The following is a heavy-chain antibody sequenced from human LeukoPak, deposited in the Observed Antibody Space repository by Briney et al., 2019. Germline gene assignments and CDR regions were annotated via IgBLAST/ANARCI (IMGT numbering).Heavy chain of an antibody. D-gene: IGHD3-10*01. V-gene: IGHV4-30-2*01. Sequence: SQTLSLTCAVSGGSISSGGYSWSWIRQPPGKGLEWIGYIYHSGNTYYNPSLKSRATISVNRSKNQFSLKLSSVTAADTAVYYCARALWFGETEVYYFDYWGQGTLVTVSS. CDR3: ARALWFGETEVYYFDY. CDR1: GGSISSGGYS. J-gene: IGHJ4*02. CDR2: IYHSGNT.